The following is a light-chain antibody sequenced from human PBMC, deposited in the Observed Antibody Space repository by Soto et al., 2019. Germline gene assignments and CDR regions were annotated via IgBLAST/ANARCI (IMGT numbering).Light chain of an antibody. Sequence: QSALTQPASVSGSPGQSIAISCTGSGSDVGIYNYVSWHQQHPGKAPKLIIYDVTKRPSGVPDRFSGSKSGYTASLTVSGLQAEDEADYYCSSFAGGNIYVFGTGTKVTVL. CDR3: SSFAGGNIYV. CDR1: GSDVGIYNY. J-gene: IGLJ1*01. CDR2: DVT. V-gene: IGLV2-8*01.